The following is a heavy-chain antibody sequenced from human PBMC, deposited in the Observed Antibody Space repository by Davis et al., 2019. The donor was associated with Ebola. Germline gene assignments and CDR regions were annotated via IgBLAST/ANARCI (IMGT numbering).Heavy chain of an antibody. V-gene: IGHV4-30-4*01. Sequence: SETLSLTCTVSGGSISSGDHYWSWIRQPPQKGLEWIGHIYYSGSTYYNPSLKSRVTISVDTSKNQFSLKLSSVTAADTAVYYCARGRYDFWSGYYQGPKRNYYYYMDVWGKGTTVTVSS. CDR3: ARGRYDFWSGYYQGPKRNYYYYMDV. CDR2: IYYSGST. CDR1: GGSISSGDHY. J-gene: IGHJ6*03. D-gene: IGHD3-3*01.